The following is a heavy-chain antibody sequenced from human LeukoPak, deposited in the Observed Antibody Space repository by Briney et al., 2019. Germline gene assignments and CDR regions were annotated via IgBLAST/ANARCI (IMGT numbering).Heavy chain of an antibody. V-gene: IGHV3-30*18. D-gene: IGHD3-3*01. Sequence: GRSLRLSCAASGFTFRSYAMHWVRQAPGKGLEWLAVISYDVTIPYAGSDRYYADSVKGRFTISRDNSKNTLYLHMNSLRAEDTALYYCAKEDDDNFGWYFDLWGRGTLVTVSS. CDR3: AKEDDDNFGWYFDL. J-gene: IGHJ2*01. CDR2: ISYDVTIPYAGSDR. CDR1: GFTFRSYA.